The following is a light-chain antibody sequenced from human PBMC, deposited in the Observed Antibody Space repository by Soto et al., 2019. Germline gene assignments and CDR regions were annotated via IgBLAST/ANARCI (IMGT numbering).Light chain of an antibody. CDR3: QKYGSSPWT. Sequence: VLPKSPATLSVSPGERVPLSCRASQSVATNLAWYQQRPGQAHRLLIYGASKRAIGLPTRFSGSGSGTEFTLTISRLEPEEFAVYYCQKYGSSPWTVGKGTKVDIK. CDR2: GAS. J-gene: IGKJ1*01. V-gene: IGKV3-20*01. CDR1: QSVATN.